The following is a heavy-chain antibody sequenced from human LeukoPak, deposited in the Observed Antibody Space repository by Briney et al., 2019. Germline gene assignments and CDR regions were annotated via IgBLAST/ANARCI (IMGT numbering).Heavy chain of an antibody. CDR2: ISYDGSNK. V-gene: IGHV3-30*18. CDR3: AKDGRWLRYYFDY. Sequence: GRSLRLSCAASGFTFSSYGMHWVRQAPGKGLEWVAVISYDGSNKYYADSVKGRFTISRDNSKNTLYLQMNSLRAEDTAVYYCAKDGRWLRYYFDYWGQGTLVTVSS. D-gene: IGHD5-24*01. CDR1: GFTFSSYG. J-gene: IGHJ4*02.